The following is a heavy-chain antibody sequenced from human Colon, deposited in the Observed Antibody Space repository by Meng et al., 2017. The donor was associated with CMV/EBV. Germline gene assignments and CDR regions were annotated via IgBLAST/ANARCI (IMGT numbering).Heavy chain of an antibody. V-gene: IGHV4-59*01. CDR3: ARAFSGYDSYYYYGMDV. D-gene: IGHD5-12*01. CDR2: IYYSGSI. J-gene: IGHJ6*02. CDR1: GGSISSYY. Sequence: GSLRLSCTVSGGSISSYYWSWIRQPPGKGLEWIGYIYYSGSINYNPSLKSRVTISVDTSKNQFSLKLSSVTAADTAVYYCARAFSGYDSYYYYGMDVWGQGTTVTVSS.